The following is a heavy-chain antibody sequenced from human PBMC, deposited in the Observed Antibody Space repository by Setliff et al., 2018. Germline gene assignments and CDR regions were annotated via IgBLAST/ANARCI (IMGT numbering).Heavy chain of an antibody. CDR1: GLTFSTYR. D-gene: IGHD2-2*01. Sequence: LRLSCAASGLTFSTYRMHWVRQAPGKGLEWVAVIWDDGGNKYHADSVKGRFTISRDNARNSLYLQMDSLRVEDTAVYFCARDLKAVPTALWGQGTLVTVSS. CDR3: ARDLKAVPTAL. J-gene: IGHJ4*02. CDR2: IWDDGGNK. V-gene: IGHV3-33*08.